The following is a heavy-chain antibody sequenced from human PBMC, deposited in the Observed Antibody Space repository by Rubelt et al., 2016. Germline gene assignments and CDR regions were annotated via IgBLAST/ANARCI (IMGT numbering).Heavy chain of an antibody. J-gene: IGHJ5*02. V-gene: IGHV1-18*01. CDR2: ISAYNGNT. Sequence: GQGLEWMGWISAYNGNTNYAQKFQGRVTITADKSTSTAYMELSSLRSEDTAVYYCARDRRRFDPWGQGTLVTVSS. CDR3: ARDRRRFDP.